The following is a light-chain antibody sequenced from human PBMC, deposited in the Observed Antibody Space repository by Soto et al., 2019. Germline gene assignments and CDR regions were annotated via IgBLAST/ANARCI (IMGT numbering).Light chain of an antibody. CDR1: QSVSTR. CDR2: TAS. J-gene: IGKJ4*01. CDR3: HQTTTSPLT. V-gene: IGKV1D-12*01. Sequence: DIELTQSPGTVSSSVGDRVTLSCRASQSVSTRLAGCHQKPGQAPNLLIYTASSLKSGVPARFSGSGSGTDFTLTISSLQPEDFASDYCHQTTTSPLTFGGGTKVEI.